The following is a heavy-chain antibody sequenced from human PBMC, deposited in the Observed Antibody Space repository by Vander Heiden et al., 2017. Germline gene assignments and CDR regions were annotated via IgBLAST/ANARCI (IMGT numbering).Heavy chain of an antibody. J-gene: IGHJ3*02. CDR3: AIPSEGFDDFWSGYPMGDI. CDR2: ISGSGGST. V-gene: IGHV3-23*01. CDR1: GFTFRGYA. D-gene: IGHD3-3*01. Sequence: EVQLLESGGGLVQPGGSLRLSCAASGFTFRGYALGWVRQGPGKGVGWGSAISGSGGSTYYADSVKGRFTISRDNAKNTLYLQMNSLRAEDTAVYYCAIPSEGFDDFWSGYPMGDIWGQGTMVTVSS.